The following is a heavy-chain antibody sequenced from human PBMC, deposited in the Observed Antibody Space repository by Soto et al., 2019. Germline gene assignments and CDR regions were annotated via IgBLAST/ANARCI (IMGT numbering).Heavy chain of an antibody. V-gene: IGHV4-30-2*01. Sequence: SETLSLTCAVSGGSISSGGYSWSWIRQPPGKGLEWIGYIYHSGSTYYNPSLKSRVTISVDRSKNQFSLKLSSVTAADTAVYYCARDLGGYEVFDIWGQGTMVTVSS. D-gene: IGHD2-8*02. CDR2: IYHSGST. J-gene: IGHJ3*02. CDR3: ARDLGGYEVFDI. CDR1: GGSISSGGYS.